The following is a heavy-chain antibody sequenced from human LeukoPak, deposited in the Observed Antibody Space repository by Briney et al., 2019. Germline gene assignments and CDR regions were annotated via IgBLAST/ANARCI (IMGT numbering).Heavy chain of an antibody. CDR1: GFTFSSNA. Sequence: GGSLRLSCAASGFTFSSNAMHWVRQAPGKGLEWVAVISHDGSTESYADSVKGRFTISRDNAKNSLYLQMNSLRAEDTAVYYCARGFYGASWWGQGTLVTVSS. J-gene: IGHJ4*02. CDR2: ISHDGSTE. D-gene: IGHD4-17*01. V-gene: IGHV3-30*04. CDR3: ARGFYGASW.